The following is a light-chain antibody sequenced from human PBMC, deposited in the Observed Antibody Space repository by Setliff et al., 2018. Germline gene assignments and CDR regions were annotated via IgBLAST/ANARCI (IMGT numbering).Light chain of an antibody. CDR1: SSDVGAYNS. CDR2: AVN. V-gene: IGLV2-8*01. J-gene: IGLJ1*01. CDR3: YSYAGRYEGV. Sequence: QSALTQPPSASGSPGQSVTIYCSGTSSDVGAYNSVSWYQQHPGKAPKLMIYAVNQRPSGVPDRFSGSKSGNTASLTVSGLQAEDEADYYCYSYAGRYEGVFGTGTKSPS.